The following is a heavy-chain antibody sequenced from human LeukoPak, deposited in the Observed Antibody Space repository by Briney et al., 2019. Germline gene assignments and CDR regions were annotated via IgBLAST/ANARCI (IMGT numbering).Heavy chain of an antibody. Sequence: GASVKVSFKASGYTFTIYDINWVRQATGQGLEWMGWMNPNSGNTGYAQQFQGRVTMTRNTSISTAYMELSSLRSEDTAVYYCARGDSGSYYDWFDPWGQGTLVTVSS. CDR2: MNPNSGNT. CDR1: GYTFTIYD. V-gene: IGHV1-8*01. CDR3: ARGDSGSYYDWFDP. J-gene: IGHJ5*02. D-gene: IGHD1-26*01.